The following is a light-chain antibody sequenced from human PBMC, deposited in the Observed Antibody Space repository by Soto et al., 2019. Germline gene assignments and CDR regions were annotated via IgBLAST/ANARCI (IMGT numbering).Light chain of an antibody. CDR3: SSYVANTFV. CDR1: SSDVDANKY. CDR2: EVT. V-gene: IGLV2-14*01. Sequence: QSALTQPASVSGSPGQSVTITCTGISSDVDANKYVSWYQQHPGNAPQLRIYEVTKRPSGVSTRFSGSKSDYTASLTISGLQAEDEGDYYCSSYVANTFVVGTGTKLTVL. J-gene: IGLJ1*01.